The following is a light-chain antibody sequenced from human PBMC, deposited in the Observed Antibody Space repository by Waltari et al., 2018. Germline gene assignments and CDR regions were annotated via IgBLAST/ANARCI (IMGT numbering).Light chain of an antibody. CDR1: QSVLHCSRYKNY. CDR2: WAS. Sequence: DIVMTQPPSPLAAAPGERATTSCKSKQSVLHCSRYKNYLAWYQQKVGQPPKLLIYWASGRGSGVPARIRGSGSATDFTLTVSGLQAEDVAAYYCQQYYDTPRTFGPGTTLEIK. J-gene: IGKJ2*02. CDR3: QQYYDTPRT. V-gene: IGKV4-1*01.